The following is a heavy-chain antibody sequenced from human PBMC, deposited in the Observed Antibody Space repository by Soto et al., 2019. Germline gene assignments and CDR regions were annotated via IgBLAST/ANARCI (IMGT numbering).Heavy chain of an antibody. D-gene: IGHD3-3*01. Sequence: ASVKVTCKTSGYTFTSYGISWVRQAPGQGLEWMGWISAYNGNTNYAQKLQGRVTMTTDTSTSTAYMELRSLRSDDTAMYYCARDPPITIFGVVIPSGAFDIWGQGTMVTVSS. CDR2: ISAYNGNT. J-gene: IGHJ3*02. CDR1: GYTFTSYG. CDR3: ARDPPITIFGVVIPSGAFDI. V-gene: IGHV1-18*04.